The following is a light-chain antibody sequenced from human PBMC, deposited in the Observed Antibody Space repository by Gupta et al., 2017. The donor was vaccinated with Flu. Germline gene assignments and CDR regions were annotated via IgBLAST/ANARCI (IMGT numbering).Light chain of an antibody. Sequence: DIQMTQSPSSLSASVGDRVTITCRASQDIRTWLAWYQQKPEKAPKSLIYAASNLQSGVPSRFSGGGSGTXFTLTIXSLQPEDFATYYCQQDNSFPITFGXGTKVEIK. J-gene: IGKJ4*01. CDR3: QQDNSFPIT. V-gene: IGKV1D-16*01. CDR2: AAS. CDR1: QDIRTW.